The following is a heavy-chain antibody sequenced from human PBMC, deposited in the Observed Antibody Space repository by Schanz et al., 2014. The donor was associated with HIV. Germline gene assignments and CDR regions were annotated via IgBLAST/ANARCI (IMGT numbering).Heavy chain of an antibody. V-gene: IGHV3-33*08. CDR2: IWYGGSNK. J-gene: IGHJ6*02. CDR3: ARDDCSGGSCYSNYYYGMDV. CDR1: GFTFSSYG. D-gene: IGHD2-15*01. Sequence: QVQLVESGGGVVQPGRSLRLSCAASGFTFSSYGMHWVRQAPGKGLEWMAVIWYGGSNKYYADSVKGRFTISRDNSKNTLYLQMNSLRAEDTAMYYCARDDCSGGSCYSNYYYGMDVWGQGTTVTVSS.